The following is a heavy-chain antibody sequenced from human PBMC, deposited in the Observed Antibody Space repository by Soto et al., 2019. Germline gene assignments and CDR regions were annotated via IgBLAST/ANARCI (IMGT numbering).Heavy chain of an antibody. CDR3: ARPLPPVNWFDP. Sequence: ESGGGLVKPGGSLRLSCAASGFTFSSYSMNWVRQAPGKGLEWVSSISSSSSYIYYADSVKGRFTISRDNAKNSLYLQMNSLRAEDTAVYYCARPLPPVNWFDPWGQGTLVTVSS. J-gene: IGHJ5*02. CDR1: GFTFSSYS. V-gene: IGHV3-21*01. CDR2: ISSSSSYI.